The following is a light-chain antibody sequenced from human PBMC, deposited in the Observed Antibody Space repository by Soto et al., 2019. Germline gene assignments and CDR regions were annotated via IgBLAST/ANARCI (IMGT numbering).Light chain of an antibody. CDR2: GPH. Sequence: EIVLTQSPGILSLSPGERATLSCRASQSISSAYIAWYQQKPGQTPRLLIYGPHTRAAGIPDRFSGSGSGTDFTLTINRLEPKDFAVYCCQQYGSLPITFGQGTRLEI. J-gene: IGKJ5*01. CDR3: QQYGSLPIT. CDR1: QSISSAY. V-gene: IGKV3-20*01.